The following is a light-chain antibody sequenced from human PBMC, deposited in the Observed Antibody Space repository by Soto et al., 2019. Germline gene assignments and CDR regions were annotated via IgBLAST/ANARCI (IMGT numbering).Light chain of an antibody. CDR1: SSDVVSYNL. CDR2: EAT. J-gene: IGLJ3*02. V-gene: IGLV2-23*01. CDR3: CSHAGDTMWV. Sequence: QSALTQPASVSGSPGQSITNSCTGTSSDVVSYNLVSWYQQHPGKVPKLMIYEATKRPSGVSDRFSGSKSGNTASLTISGLQAEDEADYYCCSHAGDTMWVLGGGTKLTVL.